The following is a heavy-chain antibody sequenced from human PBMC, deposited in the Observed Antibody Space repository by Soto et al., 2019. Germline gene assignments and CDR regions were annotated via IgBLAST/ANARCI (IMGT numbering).Heavy chain of an antibody. Sequence: SETLSLTCTVSGGSISSYYWSWIRQPPGKGLEWIGYIYYSGSTNYNPSLKSRVTISVDTSKNQFSLKLSSVTAADTAVYYCARVPQPRVAAADYYYYGMDVWGQGTTVTVSS. J-gene: IGHJ6*02. D-gene: IGHD6-13*01. V-gene: IGHV4-59*01. CDR3: ARVPQPRVAAADYYYYGMDV. CDR2: IYYSGST. CDR1: GGSISSYY.